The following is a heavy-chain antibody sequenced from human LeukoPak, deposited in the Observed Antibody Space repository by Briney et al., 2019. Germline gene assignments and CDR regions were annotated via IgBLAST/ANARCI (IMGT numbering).Heavy chain of an antibody. D-gene: IGHD3-16*01. CDR1: GFTVSSNS. CDR2: IYTGGTT. J-gene: IGHJ4*02. CDR3: ARDVAAPGGVYFDY. Sequence: GSLRLSCAASGFTVSSNSMSWVRQAPGKGLVWVSVIYTGGTTYYADSVKGRFTISRDNSKNTLYLQMNSLRAEDTAVYYCARDVAAPGGVYFDYWGQGTLVTVSS. V-gene: IGHV3-66*01.